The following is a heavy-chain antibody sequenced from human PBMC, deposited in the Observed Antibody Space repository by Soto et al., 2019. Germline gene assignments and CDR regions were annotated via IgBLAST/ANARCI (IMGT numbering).Heavy chain of an antibody. CDR2: INHSGST. CDR3: ARRYYDFWSGYPPGGMDV. Sequence: SETLSLTCAVYGGSFSGYYWSWIRQPPGKGLEWIGEINHSGSTNYNPSLKSRVTISVDTSKNQFSLKLSSVTAADTAVYYCARRYYDFWSGYPPGGMDVWGKGTTVTVSS. D-gene: IGHD3-3*01. J-gene: IGHJ6*03. V-gene: IGHV4-34*01. CDR1: GGSFSGYY.